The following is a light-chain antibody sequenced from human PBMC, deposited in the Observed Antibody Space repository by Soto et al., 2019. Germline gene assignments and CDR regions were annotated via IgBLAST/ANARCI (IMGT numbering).Light chain of an antibody. Sequence: QSALTQPASVSGSPGQSITISCTGTSSDVGSYNLVSWYQQHPGKAPKLMIHEVSERPSGVSNRFSASKSGNTASLTISGLQAEDDADYYCCSYAGSSTSLYVFGTGTKVTVL. J-gene: IGLJ1*01. V-gene: IGLV2-23*02. CDR1: SSDVGSYNL. CDR3: CSYAGSSTSLYV. CDR2: EVS.